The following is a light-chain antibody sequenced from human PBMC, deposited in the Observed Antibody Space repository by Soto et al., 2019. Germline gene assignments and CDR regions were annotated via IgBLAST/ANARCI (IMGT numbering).Light chain of an antibody. V-gene: IGKV2-30*02. CDR2: KVS. Sequence: DVVMTQSPLSLPVTLGQPASISCRSSQSLLHTEGNTYLNWFQQRPGQSPRRLIYKVSNRDSGVPDRFSGSGSGSHFTLKISRVETEDIGVYYCMQGTHWPPYTFGQGTKLEI. CDR1: QSLLHTEGNTY. CDR3: MQGTHWPPYT. J-gene: IGKJ2*01.